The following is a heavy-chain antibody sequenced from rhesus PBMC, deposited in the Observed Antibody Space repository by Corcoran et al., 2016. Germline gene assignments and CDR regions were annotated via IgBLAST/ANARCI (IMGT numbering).Heavy chain of an antibody. Sequence: QVQLVQSGAEVKKPGASVKLSCKASGYIFTSYYIHWGRQATGQVLEGREKINPNNGNKGYAQKSQSRDTKTRDESTSTAYVGLSSLGSEDTAVYYCTSLSWNNGFDCWGQGVLVTVSS. J-gene: IGHJ4*01. CDR3: TSLSWNNGFDC. CDR2: INPNNGNK. D-gene: IGHD1-20*01. V-gene: IGHV1S9*01. CDR1: GYIFTSYY.